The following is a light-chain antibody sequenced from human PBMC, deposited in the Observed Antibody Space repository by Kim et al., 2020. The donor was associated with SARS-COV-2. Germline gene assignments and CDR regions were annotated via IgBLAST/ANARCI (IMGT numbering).Light chain of an antibody. V-gene: IGLV1-51*01. J-gene: IGLJ2*01. CDR1: SYNIGNNY. Sequence: GQKGTISCSGSSYNIGNNYVSWYQQLPGTAPKLLIYDKHKRPSGIPDRFSGSKSGTSATLGITGLQTGDEADYYCGTWDSSLSFGVFGGGTQLTVL. CDR2: DKH. CDR3: GTWDSSLSFGV.